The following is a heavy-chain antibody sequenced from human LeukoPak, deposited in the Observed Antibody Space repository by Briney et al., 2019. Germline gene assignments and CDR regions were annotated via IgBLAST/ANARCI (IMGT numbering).Heavy chain of an antibody. CDR1: GGSFSGYY. J-gene: IGHJ3*02. CDR2: INHSGST. D-gene: IGHD4-23*01. Sequence: SETLSLTCAVYGGSFSGYYWSWIRQPPGKGLEWIGEINHSGSTNYNPSLKSRVTISVDTSKNQFSLKLSSVTAADTAVYYCARRGRHSNSIWGQGTMVTVSS. V-gene: IGHV4-34*01. CDR3: ARRGRHSNSI.